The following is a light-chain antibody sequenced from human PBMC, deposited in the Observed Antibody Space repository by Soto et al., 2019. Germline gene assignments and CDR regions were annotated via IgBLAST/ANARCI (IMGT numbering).Light chain of an antibody. V-gene: IGLV2-23*01. CDR1: SSDVGGYKY. J-gene: IGLJ1*01. Sequence: QSALTQPRSVSGSPGQSVTISCTGTSSDVGGYKYVSWYQQHPGKAPKLMIYEGSKRPSGVSNRFSGSKSGNTASLTISGLQAEDEADYYCCSYAGSSTYVFGTGTKLTVL. CDR2: EGS. CDR3: CSYAGSSTYV.